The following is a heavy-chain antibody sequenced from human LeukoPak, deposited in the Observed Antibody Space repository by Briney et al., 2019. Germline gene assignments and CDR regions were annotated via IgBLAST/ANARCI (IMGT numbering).Heavy chain of an antibody. J-gene: IGHJ2*01. CDR1: GGSISSSSYY. V-gene: IGHV4-39*01. CDR3: ARLDSSSFDL. CDR2: IYYSGST. D-gene: IGHD3-9*01. Sequence: SETLSLNCTVSGGSISSSSYYWCWIRQPPGKWLEWIGSIYYSGSTYYNPSLKSRVTISVDTSKNQFSLKLSSVTAADTAVYYCARLDSSSFDLWGRGTLVTVSS.